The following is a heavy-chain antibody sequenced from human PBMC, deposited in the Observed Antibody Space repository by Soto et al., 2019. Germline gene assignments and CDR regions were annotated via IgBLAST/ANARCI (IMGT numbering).Heavy chain of an antibody. CDR3: ARDRFLEWLPYYGMDV. Sequence: GASVKVSCKASGYTFTSYYMHWVRQAPGQWLEWMGIINPSGGSTSYAQKFQGIVTMTRDTSTSTVYMELSSLRSEDTAVYYCARDRFLEWLPYYGMDVWGQGTTVTVSS. CDR1: GYTFTSYY. J-gene: IGHJ6*02. V-gene: IGHV1-46*01. CDR2: INPSGGST. D-gene: IGHD3-3*01.